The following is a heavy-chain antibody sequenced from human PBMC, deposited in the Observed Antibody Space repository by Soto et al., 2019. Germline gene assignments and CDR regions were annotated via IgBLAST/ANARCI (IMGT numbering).Heavy chain of an antibody. CDR2: ISSTTNYI. J-gene: IGHJ4*02. CDR3: ARESEDLTSNFNY. Sequence: GGPLRLSCAASGFIFTRYSMNWVRQAPGKGLEWVSSISSTTNYIYYGDSMKGRFTISRDNAKNSLYLEMNSLRAEDTAVYYCARESEDLTSNFNYWGQGTLVTVSS. CDR1: GFIFTRYS. V-gene: IGHV3-21*06.